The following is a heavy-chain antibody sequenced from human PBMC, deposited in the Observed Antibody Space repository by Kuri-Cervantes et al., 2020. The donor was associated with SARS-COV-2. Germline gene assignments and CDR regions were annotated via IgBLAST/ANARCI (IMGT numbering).Heavy chain of an antibody. CDR1: GGSISSGGYY. J-gene: IGHJ4*02. CDR2: IYYSGTT. Sequence: SETLSLTCTVSGGSISSGGYYWSWIRQPPGKGLEWIGTIYYSGTTYYKPSLKSRVTISVDTSKNQFSLKLSSVTAADTAVYYCARVGVVIAIPDYWGQGTLVTVSS. CDR3: ARVGVVIAIPDY. V-gene: IGHV4-39*07. D-gene: IGHD2-21*01.